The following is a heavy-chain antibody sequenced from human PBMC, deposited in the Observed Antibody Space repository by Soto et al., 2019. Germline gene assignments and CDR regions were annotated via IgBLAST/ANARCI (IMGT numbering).Heavy chain of an antibody. CDR3: ARGGLDIVVVTAIKYYYYYGMDV. CDR1: GGSFSVYY. V-gene: IGHV4-34*01. D-gene: IGHD2-21*02. CDR2: INHSGST. J-gene: IGHJ6*02. Sequence: NPSETLSLTSAVYGGSFSVYYWSWIRQPPGKGLEWIGEINHSGSTNYNPSLKSRVAISVDTSKNQFSLKLSSVTAADTAVYYCARGGLDIVVVTAIKYYYYYGMDVWGQGTTGTVSS.